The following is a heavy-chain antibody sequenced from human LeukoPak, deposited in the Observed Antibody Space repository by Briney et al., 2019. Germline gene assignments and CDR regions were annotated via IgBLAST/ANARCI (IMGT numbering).Heavy chain of an antibody. J-gene: IGHJ3*02. V-gene: IGHV1-8*01. CDR1: GYTFTSYD. CDR2: MNPNSGNT. D-gene: IGHD3-22*01. CDR3: ARANYHDSSGYYHDAFDS. Sequence: GASVKVSCRASGYTFTSYDIKWVRQATGQGLEWMGRMNPNSGNTDYAQKFQGRVTMTRNTSISTAYMELSSLTSEDTAMYYCARANYHDSSGYYHDAFDSWGQGTMVTVSS.